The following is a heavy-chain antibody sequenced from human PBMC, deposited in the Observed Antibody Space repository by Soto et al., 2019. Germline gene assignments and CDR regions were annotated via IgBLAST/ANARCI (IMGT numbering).Heavy chain of an antibody. D-gene: IGHD7-27*01. J-gene: IGHJ6*02. Sequence: SLKISCKGSGYSFTSYWIGWVRQMPGKGLEWMGIIYPGDSDTRYSPSFQGQVTISADKSISTAYLQWSSLKASDTAMYYCARANFPNIYGMDVWGQGTTVTVSS. CDR2: IYPGDSDT. V-gene: IGHV5-51*01. CDR1: GYSFTSYW. CDR3: ARANFPNIYGMDV.